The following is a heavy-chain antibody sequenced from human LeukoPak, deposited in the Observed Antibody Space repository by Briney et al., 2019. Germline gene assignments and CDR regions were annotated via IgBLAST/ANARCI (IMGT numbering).Heavy chain of an antibody. Sequence: SVKVSCKASGGTFTTFAISWMRQAPGQGLQWMGAIVPIFGKSRYAQKLQGRLTITADESTNTAFMELARLTADDTAVYYCARESLAGTWPSDYWGQGTLVTVSS. CDR1: GGTFTTFA. CDR2: IVPIFGKS. V-gene: IGHV1-69*13. J-gene: IGHJ4*02. CDR3: ARESLAGTWPSDY. D-gene: IGHD6-19*01.